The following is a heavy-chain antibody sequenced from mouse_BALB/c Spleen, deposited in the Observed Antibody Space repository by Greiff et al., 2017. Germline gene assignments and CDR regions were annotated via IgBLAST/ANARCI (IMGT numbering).Heavy chain of an antibody. V-gene: IGHV1-63*02. D-gene: IGHD2-4*01. CDR2: IYPGGGYT. J-gene: IGHJ3*01. CDR3: ARKGDYDYGFAY. Sequence: VQLQQSGAELVRPGTSVKISCKASGYTFTNYWLGWVKQRPGHGLEWIGDIYPGGGYTNYNEKFKGKATLTADTSSSTAYMQLSSLTSEDSAVYFCARKGDYDYGFAYWGQGTLVTVSA. CDR1: GYTFTNYW.